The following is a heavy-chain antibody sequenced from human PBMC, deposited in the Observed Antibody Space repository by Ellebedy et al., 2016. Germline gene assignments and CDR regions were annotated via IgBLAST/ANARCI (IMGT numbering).Heavy chain of an antibody. D-gene: IGHD4-17*01. CDR3: AKDRDDAGDFVFDS. Sequence: GESLKISXAASEFTFGSYPMSWVRQGPGKGLEWLAAISGTDAGRYYADSVKGRFTISRDDPKSTLYLQMNNLRAEDTAVYYCAKDRDDAGDFVFDSWGQGTLVTVSS. J-gene: IGHJ4*02. CDR2: ISGTDAGR. CDR1: EFTFGSYP. V-gene: IGHV3-23*01.